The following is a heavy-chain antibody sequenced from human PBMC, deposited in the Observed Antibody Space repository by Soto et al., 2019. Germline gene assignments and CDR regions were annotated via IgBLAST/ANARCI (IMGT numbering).Heavy chain of an antibody. J-gene: IGHJ1*01. CDR1: GYTFTSYG. CDR2: ISAYNGNT. D-gene: IGHD6-13*01. V-gene: IGHV1-18*01. Sequence: ASVKVSCKASGYTFTSYGISWVRQAPGQGLKWMGWISAYNGNTNYAQKLQGRVTMTTDTSTITAYMELRTLRSDVTAVDYGVALRVAEAGGDFQHWGQGTLVTVSS. CDR3: VALRVAEAGGDFQH.